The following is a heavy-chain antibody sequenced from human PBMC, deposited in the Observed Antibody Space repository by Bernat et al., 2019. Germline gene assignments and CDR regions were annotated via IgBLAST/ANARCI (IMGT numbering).Heavy chain of an antibody. CDR3: AACGVVGPAAMFGFDP. CDR2: IIPIFGTA. Sequence: QVQLVQSGAEVKKPGSSVKVSCKASGGTFSSYAISWVRQAPGQGLEWMGGIIPIFGTANYAQKFQGRVTITADESTSTAYMELSSLRSEDTAGYYCAACGVVGPAAMFGFDPWGQGALVTVSA. CDR1: GGTFSSYA. J-gene: IGHJ5*02. V-gene: IGHV1-69*01. D-gene: IGHD2-2*01.